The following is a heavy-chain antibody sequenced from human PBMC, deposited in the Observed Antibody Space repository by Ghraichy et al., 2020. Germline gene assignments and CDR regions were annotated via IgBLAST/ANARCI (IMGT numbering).Heavy chain of an antibody. CDR1: GGSFSGYY. CDR3: ARGLREWLRFSGWGY. CDR2: INHSGST. Sequence: SETLSLTCAVYGGSFSGYYWSWIRQPPGKGLEWIGEINHSGSTNYNLSVKSRVTISVDTSKNQFSLKLSSVTAADTAVYYCARGLREWLRFSGWGYWGQGTLVTVSS. D-gene: IGHD5-12*01. J-gene: IGHJ4*02. V-gene: IGHV4-34*01.